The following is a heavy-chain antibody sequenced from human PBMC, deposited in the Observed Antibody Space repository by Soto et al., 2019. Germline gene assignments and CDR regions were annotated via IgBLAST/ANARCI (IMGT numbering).Heavy chain of an antibody. Sequence: QVQLVQSGAEVKKPGASVKVSCKASGYTFTSYYMHWVRQAPGQGLEWMGIINPSGGSTSYAQKYRWRATMAGDTSTSKGYMELSSRGSEDTAVDYWARGYYYDSSGYYFPLGYFDYWGQGTLVTVSS. CDR1: GYTFTSYY. D-gene: IGHD3-22*01. CDR3: ARGYYYDSSGYYFPLGYFDY. CDR2: INPSGGST. V-gene: IGHV1-46*03. J-gene: IGHJ4*02.